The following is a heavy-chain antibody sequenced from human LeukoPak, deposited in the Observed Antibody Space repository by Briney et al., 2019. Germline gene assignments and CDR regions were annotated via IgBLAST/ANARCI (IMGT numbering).Heavy chain of an antibody. CDR2: INHSGST. D-gene: IGHD5-18*01. CDR1: GGSFSGYY. V-gene: IGHV4-34*01. Sequence: KPSETLSLTCAVYGGSFSGYYWSWIRQPPGKGLEWIGEINHSGSTNYNPSLKSRVTISVDTSKNQFSLKLSSVTAADTAVYYCARDVDTAMVGKNYYYGMDVWGKGTTVTVSS. J-gene: IGHJ6*04. CDR3: ARDVDTAMVGKNYYYGMDV.